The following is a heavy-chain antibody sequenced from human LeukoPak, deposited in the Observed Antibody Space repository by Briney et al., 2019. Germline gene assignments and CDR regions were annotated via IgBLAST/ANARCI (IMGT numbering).Heavy chain of an antibody. V-gene: IGHV3-23*01. CDR3: AKDLEDDWNVFNFGNY. D-gene: IGHD1-1*01. Sequence: GGSLRLSCGASGFTFSSHGMNWVRQAPGKGLGWVSAISGSGGSTYYADSVKGRFTISRDNSKNTLYLQMNSLRAEDTAVYYCAKDLEDDWNVFNFGNYWGQGTLVTVSS. CDR1: GFTFSSHG. CDR2: ISGSGGST. J-gene: IGHJ4*02.